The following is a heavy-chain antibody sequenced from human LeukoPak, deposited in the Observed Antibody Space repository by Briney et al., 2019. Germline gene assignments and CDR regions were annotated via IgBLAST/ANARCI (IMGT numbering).Heavy chain of an antibody. Sequence: GGSLRLSCAASGFTFSSYWMHWVRQAPGKGLVGVSRINDDGRSTNYADSVKGRFIISRDNAKNTLYLLINSLRAEDTAVYYCARVRWGGLYYFDYWGQGTLVTVSS. J-gene: IGHJ4*02. D-gene: IGHD3-16*01. CDR3: ARVRWGGLYYFDY. V-gene: IGHV3-74*01. CDR1: GFTFSSYW. CDR2: INDDGRST.